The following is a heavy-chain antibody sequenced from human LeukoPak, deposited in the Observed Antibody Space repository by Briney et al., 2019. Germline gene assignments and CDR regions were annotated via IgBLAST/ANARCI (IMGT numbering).Heavy chain of an antibody. J-gene: IGHJ4*02. CDR3: ARGSSSTWPFDY. CDR1: GGSISSYY. CDR2: IYYSGST. V-gene: IGHV4-59*01. D-gene: IGHD6-13*01. Sequence: SETLALPCTVSGGSISSYYWSWIRQPPGKGLEWIGSIYYSGSTNYNPSLQSRVTISLDMSRNQFSLKLISATAADTAVYYCARGSSSTWPFDYWGQGTLVTVSS.